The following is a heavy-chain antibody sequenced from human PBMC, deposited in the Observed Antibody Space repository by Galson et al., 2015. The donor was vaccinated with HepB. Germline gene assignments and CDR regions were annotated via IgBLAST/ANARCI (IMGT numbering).Heavy chain of an antibody. D-gene: IGHD5-24*01. V-gene: IGHV3-15*01. CDR2: IKKKSEGGTT. CDR3: TTFLEMTTAQY. Sequence: SLRLSCAASGFTFRNAWMSWVRQAPGKGLEWVGRIKKKSEGGTTDYAAPVKGRFTISRDDSKNTLYLEMNSLKTEDTALYYCTTFLEMTTAQYWGQGTLVTVSS. CDR1: GFTFRNAW. J-gene: IGHJ4*02.